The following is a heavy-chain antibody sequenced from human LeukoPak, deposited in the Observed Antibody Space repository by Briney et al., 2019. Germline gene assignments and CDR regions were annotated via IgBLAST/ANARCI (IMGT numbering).Heavy chain of an antibody. CDR2: INHSGST. J-gene: IGHJ4*02. CDR3: ARGAQATTN. Sequence: SETLSLTCAVYGGSFSGYYWSWIRQPPGKGLEWIGEINHSGSTNYNPSLKSRVTISVDTSKNQFSLKLSSVTAADTAVYYCARGAQATTNWGQGTLVTVSS. V-gene: IGHV4-34*01. CDR1: GGSFSGYY. D-gene: IGHD5-24*01.